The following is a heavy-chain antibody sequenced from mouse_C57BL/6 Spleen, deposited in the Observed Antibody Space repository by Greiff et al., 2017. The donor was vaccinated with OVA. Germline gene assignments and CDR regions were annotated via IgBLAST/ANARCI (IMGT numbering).Heavy chain of an antibody. D-gene: IGHD2-3*01. Sequence: EVKVVESGGGLVQPGGSMKLSCAASGFTFSDAWMDWVRQSPEKGLEWVAEIRNKANNHATYYAESVKGRFTISRDDSKSSVYLQMNSLRAEDTGIYYCTRRGWPYWYFDVWGTGTTVTVSS. CDR2: IRNKANNHAT. CDR3: TRRGWPYWYFDV. J-gene: IGHJ1*03. CDR1: GFTFSDAW. V-gene: IGHV6-6*01.